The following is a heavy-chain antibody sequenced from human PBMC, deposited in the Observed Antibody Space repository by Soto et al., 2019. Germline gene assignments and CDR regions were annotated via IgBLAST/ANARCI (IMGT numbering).Heavy chain of an antibody. CDR2: IYYSGST. D-gene: IGHD4-4*01. CDR3: ARQRNIPTPDY. Sequence: QLQLQESGPGLVKPSETLSLTCTVSGGSISSXSYYXGWIRQPPGKGLEWIGSIYYSGSTYYNPSLKSRVTXSXXXXXXXXXXXXSSVTAADTAVYYCARQRNIPTPDYWGQGTLVTVSS. J-gene: IGHJ4*02. V-gene: IGHV4-39*01. CDR1: GGSISSXSYY.